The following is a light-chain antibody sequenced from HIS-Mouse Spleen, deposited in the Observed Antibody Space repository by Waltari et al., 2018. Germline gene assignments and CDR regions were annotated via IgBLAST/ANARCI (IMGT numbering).Light chain of an antibody. CDR2: GAS. CDR1: QRVSSSY. CDR3: QQYGSSSALT. Sequence: EIVLTQSPGTLSFSPGERAPLSCRASQRVSSSYLAWYQQKPGQAPRLLIYGASSRATGIPDRFSGSGSGTDFTLTISRLEPEDFAVYYCQQYGSSSALTFGGGTKVEIK. J-gene: IGKJ4*01. V-gene: IGKV3-20*01.